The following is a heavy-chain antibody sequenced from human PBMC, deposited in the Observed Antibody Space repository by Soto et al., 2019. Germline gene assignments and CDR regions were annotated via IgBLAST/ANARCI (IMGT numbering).Heavy chain of an antibody. CDR3: ARVYYDFWSGYENWFDP. J-gene: IGHJ5*02. CDR1: GGSISSYY. D-gene: IGHD3-3*01. V-gene: IGHV4-59*01. Sequence: PSETLSLTCTVSGGSISSYYWSWIRQPPGKGLEWIGYIYYSGSTNYNPSLKSRVTISVDTSKNQFSLKLSSVTAADTAVYYCARVYYDFWSGYENWFDPWGQGTLVTVSS. CDR2: IYYSGST.